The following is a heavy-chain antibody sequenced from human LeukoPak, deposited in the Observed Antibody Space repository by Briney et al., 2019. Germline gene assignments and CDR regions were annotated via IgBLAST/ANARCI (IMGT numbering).Heavy chain of an antibody. CDR2: INPSGGST. J-gene: IGHJ6*03. V-gene: IGHV1-46*01. CDR1: GYTFTTYG. Sequence: ASVKVSCKASGYTFTTYGISWVRQAPGQGLEWMGIINPSGGSTSYAQKFQGRVTMTRDMSTSTVYMELSSLRSEDTAVYYCARARGGYCSSTSCYGHSDYYYYMDVWGKGTTVTVSS. D-gene: IGHD2-2*01. CDR3: ARARGGYCSSTSCYGHSDYYYYMDV.